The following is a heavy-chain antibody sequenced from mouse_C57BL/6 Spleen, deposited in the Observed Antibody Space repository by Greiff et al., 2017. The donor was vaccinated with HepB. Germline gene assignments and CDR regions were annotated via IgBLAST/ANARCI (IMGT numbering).Heavy chain of an antibody. J-gene: IGHJ2*01. CDR1: GYTFTDYY. CDR2: INPNNGGT. CDR3: ARDEENYFDY. V-gene: IGHV1-26*01. Sequence: EVQLQQSGPELVKPGASVKISCKASGYTFTDYYMNWVKQSHGKSLEWIGDINPNNGGTSYNQKFKGKATLTVDKSSSTAYMELRSLTSEDSAVYYCARDEENYFDYWGQGTTLTVSS.